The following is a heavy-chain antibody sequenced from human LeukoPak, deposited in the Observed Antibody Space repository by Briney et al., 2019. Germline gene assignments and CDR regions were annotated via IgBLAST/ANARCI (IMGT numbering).Heavy chain of an antibody. V-gene: IGHV1-18*01. D-gene: IGHD2-2*03. CDR1: GYTFTSYG. CDR3: ARDQGFGYCISTSCLNWFDP. J-gene: IGHJ5*02. CDR2: ISAYNGNT. Sequence: GASVKVSCKASGYTFTSYGISWVRQAPRQGLEWMGWISAYNGNTYYAQKLQGRVTMTTDTSTTTAYMELRSLRSDDTAVYYCARDQGFGYCISTSCLNWFDPWGQGTPVTVSS.